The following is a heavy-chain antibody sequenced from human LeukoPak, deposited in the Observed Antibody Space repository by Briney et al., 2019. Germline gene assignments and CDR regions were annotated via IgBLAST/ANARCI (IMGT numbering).Heavy chain of an antibody. Sequence: PSGTLSLTCAVSGGSISSSNWWSWVRQPPGKGLEWIGEIYHSGSTNYNPSLKSRVTISVDKSKNQFSLKLSSVTAADTAVYYCARDPPYYDILTGYPLWGQGTLVTVSS. CDR3: ARDPPYYDILTGYPL. V-gene: IGHV4-4*02. J-gene: IGHJ4*02. CDR2: IYHSGST. D-gene: IGHD3-9*01. CDR1: GGSISSSNW.